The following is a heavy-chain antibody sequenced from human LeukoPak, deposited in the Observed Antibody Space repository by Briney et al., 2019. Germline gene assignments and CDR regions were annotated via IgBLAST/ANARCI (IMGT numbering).Heavy chain of an antibody. CDR2: ISYDGSNK. V-gene: IGHV3-30*18. Sequence: GGSLRLSCAASGFTFSSYWMSWVRQAPGKGLEWVAVISYDGSNKYYADSVKGRFTISRDNSKNTLYLQMNSLRAEDTAVYYCAKERGKLLNYYYYGMDVWGQGTTVTVSS. D-gene: IGHD2-15*01. J-gene: IGHJ6*02. CDR1: GFTFSSYW. CDR3: AKERGKLLNYYYYGMDV.